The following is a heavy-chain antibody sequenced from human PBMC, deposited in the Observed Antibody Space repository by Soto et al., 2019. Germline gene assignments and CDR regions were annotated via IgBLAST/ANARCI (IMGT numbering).Heavy chain of an antibody. J-gene: IGHJ6*02. Sequence: GASVKVSCKASGYTFTSYDINWVRQATGQGLEWMGWMNPNSGNTGYAQKFQGRVTVTRNTSISTAYMELSSLRSEDTAVYYCASLGDSQIWSGYSYGMDVWGQGTTVTVSS. CDR1: GYTFTSYD. CDR3: ASLGDSQIWSGYSYGMDV. V-gene: IGHV1-8*01. D-gene: IGHD3-3*01. CDR2: MNPNSGNT.